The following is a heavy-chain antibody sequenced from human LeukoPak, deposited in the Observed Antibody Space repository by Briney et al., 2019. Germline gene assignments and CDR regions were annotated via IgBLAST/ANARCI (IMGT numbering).Heavy chain of an antibody. CDR1: GFAFSSYT. CDR3: ARTYYYGSGSNDY. J-gene: IGHJ4*02. V-gene: IGHV3-21*01. Sequence: PGGSLRLSCAASGFAFSSYTRNWVGQAPGKGLEWVSSISGSTNYIYFADSVKGRFTISRDNAKNSLYLQMNSLRAEDTAVYYCARTYYYGSGSNDYWGQGTLVTVSS. D-gene: IGHD3-10*01. CDR2: ISGSTNYI.